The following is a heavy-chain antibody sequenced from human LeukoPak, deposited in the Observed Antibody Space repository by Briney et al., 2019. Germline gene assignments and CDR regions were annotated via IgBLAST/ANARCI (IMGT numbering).Heavy chain of an antibody. V-gene: IGHV1-2*02. D-gene: IGHD3-10*01. CDR1: GYTFIGYY. Sequence: ASVKVSCKASGYTFIGYYMHWVRQAPGQGLEWMGWINPNSGGTNYAQKFQGRVTMTRDTSISTAYMELSRLRSDDTAVYYCAREVYYYGSGSLGPFDYWGQGTLVTVSS. CDR3: AREVYYYGSGSLGPFDY. J-gene: IGHJ4*02. CDR2: INPNSGGT.